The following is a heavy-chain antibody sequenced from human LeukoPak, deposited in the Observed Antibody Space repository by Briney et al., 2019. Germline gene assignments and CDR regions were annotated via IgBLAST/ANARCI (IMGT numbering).Heavy chain of an antibody. J-gene: IGHJ4*02. Sequence: GASVKVSCKASGYTLTSNYMHWVRQAPGQGLEWMGWSNPDTGGTNYAQKFQGRVTMTWATSIRTAHMELSRLTSDDTAVYYCARDPPSSIAGHPIFDYWGQGTLVTVSS. CDR1: GYTLTSNY. CDR2: SNPDTGGT. V-gene: IGHV1-2*02. CDR3: ARDPPSSIAGHPIFDY. D-gene: IGHD6-6*01.